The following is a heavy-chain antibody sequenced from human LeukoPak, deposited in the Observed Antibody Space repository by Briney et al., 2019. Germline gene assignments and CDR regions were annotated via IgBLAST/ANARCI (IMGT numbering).Heavy chain of an antibody. Sequence: GASVKVSCKASGYTFTSYYMHWVRQAPGQGLEWMGIINPSGGSTSYAQKFQGRVTMTRDTSTSTVYMELSSLRSEDTAVYYCARTPYGDYTVGFWDYWGQGTLVTVSS. V-gene: IGHV1-46*01. CDR3: ARTPYGDYTVGFWDY. D-gene: IGHD4-17*01. CDR1: GYTFTSYY. CDR2: INPSGGST. J-gene: IGHJ4*02.